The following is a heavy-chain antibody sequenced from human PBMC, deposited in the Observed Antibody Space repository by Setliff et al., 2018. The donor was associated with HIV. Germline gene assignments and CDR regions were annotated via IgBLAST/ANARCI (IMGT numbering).Heavy chain of an antibody. D-gene: IGHD6-19*01. Sequence: SETLSLTCAVSGGSFSAYYWSWIRQSPHKGLEWIGEIDHTGSVYYNPSLISRVTISVDTSKNRFSLKLSSVTAADTALYYCARGPRVFAAVVETPFAFWGQGTRVTVSS. J-gene: IGHJ4*02. CDR2: IDHTGSV. CDR1: GGSFSAYY. V-gene: IGHV4-34*01. CDR3: ARGPRVFAAVVETPFAF.